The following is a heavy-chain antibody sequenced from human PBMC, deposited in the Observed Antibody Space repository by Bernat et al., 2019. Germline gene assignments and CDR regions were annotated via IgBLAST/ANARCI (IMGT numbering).Heavy chain of an antibody. V-gene: IGHV1-18*01. CDR1: GYTFTSYG. Sequence: QVQLVQSGAEVKKPGASVKVSCKASGYTFTSYGISWVRQAPGQGLEWMGWISAYNGNTNYAQKLQGRVTMTTDTSTSTAYMELRSLRSDDTAVYYCARDRTYYYGSGSYYILGWFDPWGQGTLVTVSS. CDR2: ISAYNGNT. D-gene: IGHD3-10*01. J-gene: IGHJ5*02. CDR3: ARDRTYYYGSGSYYILGWFDP.